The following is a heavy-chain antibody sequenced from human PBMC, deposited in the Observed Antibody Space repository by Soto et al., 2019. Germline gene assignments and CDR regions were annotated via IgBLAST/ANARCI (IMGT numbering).Heavy chain of an antibody. J-gene: IGHJ6*02. D-gene: IGHD1-1*01. Sequence: GGSLRLSCAASGFTFSNAWMGWVRQAPGKGLEWVGRIKSKTDGGTTDYAAPVKGRFTISRDDSKNTLYLQMNSLKTEDTAVYYCTTDRGATGTNPLYYYYYGMDVWGQGTTVTVSS. CDR1: GFTFSNAW. V-gene: IGHV3-15*01. CDR2: IKSKTDGGTT. CDR3: TTDRGATGTNPLYYYYYGMDV.